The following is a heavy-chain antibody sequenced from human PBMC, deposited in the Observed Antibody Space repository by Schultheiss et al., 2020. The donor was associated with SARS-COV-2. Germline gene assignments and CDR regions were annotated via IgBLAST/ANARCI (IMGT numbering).Heavy chain of an antibody. V-gene: IGHV3-73*01. CDR2: IRSKANSYAT. D-gene: IGHD2-21*02. Sequence: GGSLRLSCAASGFTFSSYAMSWVRQAPGKGLEWVGRIRSKANSYATAYAASVKDRFTISRDDSKNTAYLQMNSLKTEDTAVYYCTRGGDYSSYWGQGTLVTVSS. J-gene: IGHJ4*02. CDR3: TRGGDYSSY. CDR1: GFTFSSYA.